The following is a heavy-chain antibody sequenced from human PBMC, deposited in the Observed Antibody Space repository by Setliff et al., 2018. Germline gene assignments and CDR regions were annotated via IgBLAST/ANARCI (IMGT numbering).Heavy chain of an antibody. V-gene: IGHV1-69*13. CDR1: EGTFSSSS. CDR3: AREPGTYMGNDGFDV. Sequence: SVKASCKTSEGTFSSSSINWVRQAPGLGLEWMGAIVPVLNTVNYAPNFQGRVTITADDSTTTVHMELSSLTSADTAVYFCAREPGTYMGNDGFDVWGQGTVVTVSS. D-gene: IGHD1-7*01. CDR2: IVPVLNTV. J-gene: IGHJ3*01.